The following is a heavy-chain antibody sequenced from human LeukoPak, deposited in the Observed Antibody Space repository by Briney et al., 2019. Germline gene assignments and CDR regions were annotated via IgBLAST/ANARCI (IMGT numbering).Heavy chain of an antibody. CDR1: GFTFSSYA. V-gene: IGHV3-23*01. J-gene: IGHJ5*02. Sequence: PGGFLRLSCAATGFTFSSYAMSWVGQAPGKGLEWVSAISGSGGSTYYADSVKGRFTISRDNSKNTLYLQMNSLRAEDTAVYYCAKTPDYYDSSGYYPNWFDPWGQGTLVTVSS. CDR2: ISGSGGST. D-gene: IGHD3-22*01. CDR3: AKTPDYYDSSGYYPNWFDP.